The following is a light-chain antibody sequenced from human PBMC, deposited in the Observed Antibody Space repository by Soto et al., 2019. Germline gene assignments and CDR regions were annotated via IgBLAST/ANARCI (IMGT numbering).Light chain of an antibody. CDR1: ESINGW. CDR3: QQYGSSIT. J-gene: IGKJ5*01. Sequence: DIQMTQSPSTLSVSVGDRVTISCRASESINGWFACDQPKLGRAPRILIYDASKLEPGVPSRLSGSGSGAEYTLTISRLEPEDFAVFYCQQYGSSITFGQGTRLAI. V-gene: IGKV1-5*01. CDR2: DAS.